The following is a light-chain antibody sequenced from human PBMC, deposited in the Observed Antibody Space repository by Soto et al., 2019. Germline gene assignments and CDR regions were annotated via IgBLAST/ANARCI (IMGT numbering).Light chain of an antibody. CDR2: AAS. CDR1: QDISSW. Sequence: DIQMTQSPSSVSASVGDRAIITCRASQDISSWLAWYQQKAGEAPKLLIFAASRLHSGVPSRFSGSVSGTDFTLTITNLQPEDFATYYCQQADSFPLAFGGGTKVEIK. V-gene: IGKV1D-12*01. CDR3: QQADSFPLA. J-gene: IGKJ4*01.